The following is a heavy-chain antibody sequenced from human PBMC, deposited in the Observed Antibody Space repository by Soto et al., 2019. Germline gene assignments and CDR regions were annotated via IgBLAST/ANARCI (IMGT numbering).Heavy chain of an antibody. Sequence: PGGSLRLSCVVSGFIFNTYGMSWVRQAPGKGLEWVSSISGGGGSTYYAESVKGRFTISRDNSKNTLYLQMNSLRDEDTAVFYCAIPPAYCSGATCYFTFCYWGQGTLVTVSS. CDR3: AIPPAYCSGATCYFTFCY. D-gene: IGHD2-15*01. V-gene: IGHV3-23*01. CDR1: GFIFNTYG. J-gene: IGHJ4*01. CDR2: ISGGGGST.